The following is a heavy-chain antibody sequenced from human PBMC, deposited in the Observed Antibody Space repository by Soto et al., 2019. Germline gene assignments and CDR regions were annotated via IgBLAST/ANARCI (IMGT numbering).Heavy chain of an antibody. CDR1: GGSISSGGYY. CDR3: ARSLDIVLVPAAMQVGWFDP. CDR2: IYHSGGT. D-gene: IGHD2-2*03. V-gene: IGHV4-30-2*01. J-gene: IGHJ5*02. Sequence: QLQLQEYGSRLVKPSQTLSLTCAVSGGSISSGGYYWSWIRQPPGKGLEWIGYIYHSGGTYYNPSLKSRVTISVDRSKNQFSLKLSSVTAADTAVYYCARSLDIVLVPAAMQVGWFDPWGQGTLVTVSS.